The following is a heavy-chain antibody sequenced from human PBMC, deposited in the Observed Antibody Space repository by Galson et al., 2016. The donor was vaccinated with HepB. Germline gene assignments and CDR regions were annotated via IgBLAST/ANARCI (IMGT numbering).Heavy chain of an antibody. Sequence: SLRLSCAASGSTFRSYVMSWVRQAPGKGLEWVSAIRGSGDTYYADSVKGRFTISRDNSQRTLHLQMNSLRAEDTAVYYCAKGGYYDFWTEYLIGYWGQGTLVTVSS. CDR2: IRGSGDT. J-gene: IGHJ4*02. CDR1: GSTFRSYV. V-gene: IGHV3-23*01. D-gene: IGHD3/OR15-3a*01. CDR3: AKGGYYDFWTEYLIGY.